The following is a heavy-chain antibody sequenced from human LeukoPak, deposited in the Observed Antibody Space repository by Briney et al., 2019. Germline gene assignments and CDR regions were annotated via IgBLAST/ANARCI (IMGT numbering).Heavy chain of an antibody. CDR3: ARLWGGSSGYYY. J-gene: IGHJ4*02. CDR2: ISPSSSYT. V-gene: IGHV3-11*03. CDR1: GFSFSSYW. Sequence: PGGSLRLSCAASGFSFSSYWMHWVRQAPGKGLEWVSFISPSSSYTNYADSVKGRFTISRDNAKNSLYLQMSSLRAEDTAVYYCARLWGGSSGYYYWGQGTLVTVSS. D-gene: IGHD3-22*01.